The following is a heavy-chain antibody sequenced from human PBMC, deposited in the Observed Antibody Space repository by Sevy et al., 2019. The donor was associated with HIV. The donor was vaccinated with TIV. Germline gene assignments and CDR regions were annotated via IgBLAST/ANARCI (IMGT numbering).Heavy chain of an antibody. D-gene: IGHD3-22*01. J-gene: IGHJ4*02. CDR1: GYTFTNYA. V-gene: IGHV7-4-1*02. Sequence: ASVKVSCKASGYTFTNYAMNWMRQAPGQGLEWVGWINPTTGNPTYAPGFTGRFVFSLDISVSTAYMEISSLKADDTAVYYCATTRGRSGYYYAFDYWGQGTLVTVSS. CDR2: INPTTGNP. CDR3: ATTRGRSGYYYAFDY.